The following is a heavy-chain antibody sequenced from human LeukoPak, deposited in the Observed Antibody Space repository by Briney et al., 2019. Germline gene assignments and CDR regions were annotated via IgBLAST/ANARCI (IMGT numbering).Heavy chain of an antibody. CDR1: GGSISSYY. CDR3: ARGSKYCSGGSCYSYYFDY. Sequence: SETLSLTCTVSGGSISSYYWSWIRQPPGKGLEWIGYIYYSGSTNYNPSLKSRVTISVDTSKNQFSLKLSSVTAADTVVYYCARGSKYCSGGSCYSYYFDYWGQGTLVTVSS. CDR2: IYYSGST. J-gene: IGHJ4*02. D-gene: IGHD2-15*01. V-gene: IGHV4-59*01.